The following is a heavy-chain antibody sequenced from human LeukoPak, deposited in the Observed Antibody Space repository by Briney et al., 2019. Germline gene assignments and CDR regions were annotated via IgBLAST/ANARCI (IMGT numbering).Heavy chain of an antibody. CDR1: GFTFSSYA. CDR3: AKLNCSSTSCPLDY. J-gene: IGHJ4*02. V-gene: IGHV3-23*01. CDR2: ISGSGGST. D-gene: IGHD2-2*01. Sequence: GGSLRLSCAASGFTFSSYAMSWVRQAPGKGLEWVSAISGSGGSTYYADSVKGRFTISRDNSKNTLYLQMNSLRAEDTAVYYCAKLNCSSTSCPLDYWGQGTLVTVSS.